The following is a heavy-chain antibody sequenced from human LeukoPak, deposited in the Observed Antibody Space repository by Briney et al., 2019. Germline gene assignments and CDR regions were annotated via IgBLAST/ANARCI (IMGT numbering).Heavy chain of an antibody. D-gene: IGHD5-18*01. V-gene: IGHV4-39*01. CDR2: IYYSGST. CDR3: ASLPWIQPWNHY. CDR1: GGSISSNNYY. Sequence: SETLSLICTVSGGSISSNNYYWGWIRQPPGKGLEWIGSIYYSGSTYYNPSLKSRVTISVDTSKNQFSLKLSSVTAADTAVYYCASLPWIQPWNHYWGQGTLVTVSS. J-gene: IGHJ4*02.